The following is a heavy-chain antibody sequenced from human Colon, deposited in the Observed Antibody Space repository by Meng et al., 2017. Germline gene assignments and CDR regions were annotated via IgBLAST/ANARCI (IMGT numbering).Heavy chain of an antibody. Sequence: QGQPQGSGPRLVRPSETLSLTCTLSGGSVSSPSYYWSWIRQTPGKGLEWIGYVYYSGSANYNPSLKSRVTISVDTSKNHFSLNLTSVTAADTAVYYCARGRGSYSSIDFWGQGTLVTVSS. D-gene: IGHD1-26*01. CDR3: ARGRGSYSSIDF. CDR1: GGSVSSPSYY. CDR2: VYYSGSA. V-gene: IGHV4-61*03. J-gene: IGHJ4*02.